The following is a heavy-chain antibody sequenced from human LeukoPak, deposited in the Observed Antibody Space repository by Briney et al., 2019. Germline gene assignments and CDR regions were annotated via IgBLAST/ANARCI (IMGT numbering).Heavy chain of an antibody. D-gene: IGHD2-15*01. J-gene: IGHJ5*02. CDR1: GGSISSGGYY. V-gene: IGHV4-31*03. Sequence: SETLSLTCTVSGGSISSGGYYWSWIRQHPGKGLEWIGYIYYSGSTYYNPSLKSRLTISVDTSKNQFSLKLSSVTAADTAVYYCARGYREGYCSGGSCYSEGWFDPWGQGTLVTVSS. CDR2: IYYSGST. CDR3: ARGYREGYCSGGSCYSEGWFDP.